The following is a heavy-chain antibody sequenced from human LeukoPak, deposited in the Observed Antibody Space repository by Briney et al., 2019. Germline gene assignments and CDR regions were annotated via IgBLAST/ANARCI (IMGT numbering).Heavy chain of an antibody. V-gene: IGHV4-39*07. CDR2: IYYSGST. Sequence: SETLSLTCTVSGGSISSSSYYWGWIRQPPGKGLEWIGSIYYSGSTYYNPSLKSRVTISVDTSKNQFSLKLSSVTAADTAVYYCAKLMGRRRGFWFDPWGQGTLVTVSS. CDR3: AKLMGRRRGFWFDP. CDR1: GGSISSSSYY. D-gene: IGHD3-16*01. J-gene: IGHJ5*02.